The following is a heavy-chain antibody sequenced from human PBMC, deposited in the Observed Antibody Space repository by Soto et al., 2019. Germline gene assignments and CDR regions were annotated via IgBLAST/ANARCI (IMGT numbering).Heavy chain of an antibody. CDR3: AKVLDTAMAAPLTFDY. V-gene: IGHV3-30*18. J-gene: IGHJ4*02. CDR2: ISCDGSNK. CDR1: GFTFSSYG. D-gene: IGHD5-18*01. Sequence: QVQLVESGGGVVQPGRSLRLSCAASGFTFSSYGMHWVRQAPGKGLEWVAVISCDGSNKYYADSVKGRFTISRDNSKNTLYLQMNSLRAEDTAVYYCAKVLDTAMAAPLTFDYWGQGTLVTVSS.